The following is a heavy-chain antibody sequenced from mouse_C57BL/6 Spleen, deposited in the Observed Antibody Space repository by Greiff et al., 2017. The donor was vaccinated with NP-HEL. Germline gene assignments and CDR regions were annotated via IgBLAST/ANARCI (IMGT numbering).Heavy chain of an antibody. CDR2: ISYDGSN. CDR3: ARDPLYYYGSRGAY. V-gene: IGHV3-6*01. J-gene: IGHJ3*01. Sequence: EVKLMESGPGLVKPSQSLSLTCSVTGYSITSGYYWNWIRQFPGNKLEWMGYISYDGSNNYNPSLKNRISITRDTSKNQFFLKLNSVTTEDTATYYCARDPLYYYGSRGAYWGQGTLVTASA. D-gene: IGHD1-1*01. CDR1: GYSITSGYY.